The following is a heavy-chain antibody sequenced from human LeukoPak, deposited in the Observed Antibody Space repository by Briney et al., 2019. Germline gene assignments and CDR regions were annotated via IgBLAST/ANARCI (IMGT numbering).Heavy chain of an antibody. CDR1: GFTFNSFG. Sequence: GGSLRLSCAASGFTFNSFGMHWVRQAPGKGLEWVAVISFDGSNKYFADSVKGRFSISRDNSKNTLDLQMNSLRAEDTAVYYCSKDFHTVTTFDYWGQGTLVTVSS. CDR2: ISFDGSNK. V-gene: IGHV3-30*18. D-gene: IGHD4-11*01. J-gene: IGHJ4*02. CDR3: SKDFHTVTTFDY.